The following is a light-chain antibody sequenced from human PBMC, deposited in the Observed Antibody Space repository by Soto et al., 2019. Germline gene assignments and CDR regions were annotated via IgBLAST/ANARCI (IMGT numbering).Light chain of an antibody. CDR2: AAS. J-gene: IGKJ4*01. CDR3: QQYNNWLT. CDR1: QSVSSN. V-gene: IGKV3-15*01. Sequence: EIVMTQSQATLSVSPGERVTLSCRASQSVSSNLAWYQQKPGQAPRLLIYAASTRATGIPARFSGSGSRAEFTLTISSLQSEDFAVYYCQQYNNWLTFGGGTKVDIK.